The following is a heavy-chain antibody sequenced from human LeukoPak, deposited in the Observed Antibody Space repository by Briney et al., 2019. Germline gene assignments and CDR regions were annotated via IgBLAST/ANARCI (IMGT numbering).Heavy chain of an antibody. J-gene: IGHJ4*02. CDR3: ARDGSWLPVDY. D-gene: IGHD5-18*01. CDR1: GFTFSSYA. Sequence: GGSLRLSCAASGFTFSSYAMHWVCQAPGKGLEWVAVISYDGSNKYYADSVKGRFTISRDDSKNTLYLQMNSLRAEDTAVYYCARDGSWLPVDYWGQGTLVTVSS. V-gene: IGHV3-30-3*01. CDR2: ISYDGSNK.